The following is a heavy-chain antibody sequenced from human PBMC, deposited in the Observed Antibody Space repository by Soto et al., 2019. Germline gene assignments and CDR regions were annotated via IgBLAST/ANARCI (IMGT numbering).Heavy chain of an antibody. D-gene: IGHD2-15*01. CDR3: ARVPHSFSWVPYGLDV. V-gene: IGHV1-18*04. J-gene: IGHJ6*02. CDR1: GNNFTSNG. CDR2: ISAYNGNP. Sequence: APGKVSCKASGNNFTSNGFTWVRQAPGQGLEWMGWISAYNGNPNYAQNFQGRVIMTTDTSTRTAYLELRSLRSDDTAVYYCARVPHSFSWVPYGLDVWGQGTTVTAP.